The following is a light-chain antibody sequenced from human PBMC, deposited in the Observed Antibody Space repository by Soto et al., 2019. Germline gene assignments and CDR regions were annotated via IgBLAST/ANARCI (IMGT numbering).Light chain of an antibody. Sequence: EIVLTQSPGTLSLSPGERATLSCRASQSVSSSYLAWYQQKPGQAPRLLIYGASSRATGIPDRFSGGGSGTDFTLTISRLEPEDFAVYYCQQYGSSPQRTFGQGTKVDIK. CDR3: QQYGSSPQRT. CDR1: QSVSSSY. V-gene: IGKV3-20*01. CDR2: GAS. J-gene: IGKJ1*01.